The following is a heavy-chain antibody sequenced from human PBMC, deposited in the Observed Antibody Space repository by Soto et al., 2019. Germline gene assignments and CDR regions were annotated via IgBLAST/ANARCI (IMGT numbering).Heavy chain of an antibody. Sequence: ASVKVSCKASGYTFTGYYMHWVRQAPGQGLEWMGWINPNSGGTNYAQKFQGRVTMTRDTSISTAYMELSRLRSDDTAVYYCARDVEYSSSYYYYYGMDVWGQGTTVTVSS. CDR1: GYTFTGYY. J-gene: IGHJ6*02. CDR3: ARDVEYSSSYYYYYGMDV. V-gene: IGHV1-2*02. CDR2: INPNSGGT. D-gene: IGHD6-6*01.